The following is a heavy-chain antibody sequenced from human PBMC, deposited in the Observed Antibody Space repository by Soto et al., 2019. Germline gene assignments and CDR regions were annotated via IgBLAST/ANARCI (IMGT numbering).Heavy chain of an antibody. Sequence: EVQLLESGGGLVQPGGSLRLSCAASGFTFSSYGMSWVRQAPGKGLEWVSAISGSGDSTYYADSVKGRFTISRDNSKNTLYLQMNSLAAEDTAVFYCAKKGLFCTTNTCYDRDYYFYMDVWGRGTTVTVSS. V-gene: IGHV3-23*01. CDR2: ISGSGDST. CDR1: GFTFSSYG. CDR3: AKKGLFCTTNTCYDRDYYFYMDV. D-gene: IGHD2-2*01. J-gene: IGHJ6*03.